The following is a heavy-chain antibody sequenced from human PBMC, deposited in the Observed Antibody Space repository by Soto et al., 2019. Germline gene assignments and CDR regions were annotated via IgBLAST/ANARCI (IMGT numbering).Heavy chain of an antibody. CDR3: ARASYSSSRGIDY. J-gene: IGHJ4*02. CDR1: GYTFTSYA. D-gene: IGHD6-6*01. V-gene: IGHV1-3*01. Sequence: SVKVSCKASGYTFTSYAMHWVRQAPGQRLEWMGWINAGNGNTKYSQKFQGRVTITRDTSASTAYMELRSLRSDDTAVYYCARASYSSSRGIDYWGQGTLVTVSS. CDR2: INAGNGNT.